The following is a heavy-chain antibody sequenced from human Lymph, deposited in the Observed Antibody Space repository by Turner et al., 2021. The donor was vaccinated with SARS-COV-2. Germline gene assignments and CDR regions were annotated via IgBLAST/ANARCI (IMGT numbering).Heavy chain of an antibody. D-gene: IGHD3-3*01. CDR2: ISYAGSNK. V-gene: IGHV3-30*18. Sequence: QVQLVESGGGVVQPGRSLRPSCAASGFTFSSYAMHWVRQAPGKGLEWVTVISYAGSNKYYADSVKGRFTISRDNSKNTLYLQMNSLRAEDTAVYYCAKVRSIFGVVIGGMDVWGQGTTVTVSS. J-gene: IGHJ6*02. CDR3: AKVRSIFGVVIGGMDV. CDR1: GFTFSSYA.